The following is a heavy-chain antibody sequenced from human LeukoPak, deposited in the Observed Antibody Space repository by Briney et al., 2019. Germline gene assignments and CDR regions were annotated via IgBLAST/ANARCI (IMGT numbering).Heavy chain of an antibody. CDR3: GRYFTGYSSVWYAF. J-gene: IGHJ5*01. CDR2: IYYSGST. CDR1: GGSISTSSYY. Sequence: KTSETLSLTCTVSGGSISTSSYYWGWIRQPPGKGLEWIGSIYYSGSTYYNPSLKSRVTISVDTSKNQFSLKLSSVTAADTAVYYCGRYFTGYSSVWYAFWGQGTLVTVSS. D-gene: IGHD6-19*01. V-gene: IGHV4-39*07.